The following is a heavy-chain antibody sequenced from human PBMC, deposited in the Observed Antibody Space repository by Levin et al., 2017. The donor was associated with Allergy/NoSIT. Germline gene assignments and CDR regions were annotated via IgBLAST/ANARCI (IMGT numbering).Heavy chain of an antibody. D-gene: IGHD2-8*02. J-gene: IGHJ4*02. CDR1: GFTFSSYS. CDR3: ARDHSWSSDS. V-gene: IGHV3-48*04. CDR2: IRPDNDIR. Sequence: AGGSLRLSCAASGFTFSSYSMNWVRQAPGKGLGWISYIRPDNDIRSYADSVKGRFTISRDNARNSLYLQMNSLRAADTAVYYCARDHSWSSDSWGQGTLVTVSS.